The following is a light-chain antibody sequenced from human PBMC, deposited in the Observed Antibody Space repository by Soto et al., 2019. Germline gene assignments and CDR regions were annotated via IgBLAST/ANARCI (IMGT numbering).Light chain of an antibody. V-gene: IGKV1-6*01. Sequence: AIQMTQSPSSLSESVGDRVTITCRASEGIRNELGWYQQKPGKAPNLLIYAASTLQSGVPSRFRGSGSGTDFTLTISSLQPEDFATYFCLHDYNYPVTFGQGNRVEIK. CDR3: LHDYNYPVT. CDR1: EGIRNE. CDR2: AAS. J-gene: IGKJ1*01.